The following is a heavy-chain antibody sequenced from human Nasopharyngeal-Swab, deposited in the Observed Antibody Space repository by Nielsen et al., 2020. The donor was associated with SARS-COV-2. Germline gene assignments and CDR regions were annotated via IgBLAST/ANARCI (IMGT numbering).Heavy chain of an antibody. Sequence: GSLRLSCTVSGGSISSYYWSWIRQPPGKGLEWIGYIYYSGTTNYNPSLKSRVTISVDTSQNQFSLKLSSVTAADTAVYYCARMRIAVAGFDYWGQGTLVTVSS. D-gene: IGHD6-19*01. CDR3: ARMRIAVAGFDY. CDR2: IYYSGTT. V-gene: IGHV4-59*08. CDR1: GGSISSYY. J-gene: IGHJ4*02.